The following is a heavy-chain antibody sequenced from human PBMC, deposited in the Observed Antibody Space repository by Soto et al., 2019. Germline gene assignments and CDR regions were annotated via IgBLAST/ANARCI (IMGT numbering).Heavy chain of an antibody. V-gene: IGHV1-69*13. CDR3: AVWFGESSYYYYYGMDV. J-gene: IGHJ6*02. D-gene: IGHD3-10*01. CDR1: GGTFSSYA. Sequence: SVKVSCKASGGTFSSYAISWVRQAPGQGLEWMGGIIPIFDTANYAQKFKGRVTITADESTSTAYMELSSLRSEDTALYYCAVWFGESSYYYYYGMDVWGQGTTVTVSS. CDR2: IIPIFDTA.